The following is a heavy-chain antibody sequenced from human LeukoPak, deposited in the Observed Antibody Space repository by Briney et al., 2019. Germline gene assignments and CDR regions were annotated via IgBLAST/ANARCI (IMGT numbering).Heavy chain of an antibody. CDR2: ISGSGANT. V-gene: IGHV3-23*01. CDR1: GFTFSSYA. J-gene: IGHJ4*02. CDR3: AKAVVATTPHYYFDY. D-gene: IGHD5-12*01. Sequence: AGGSLRLSCAASGFTFSSYAMNWVRQAPGKGLEWVSAISGSGANTYYADSVKGRFTISRDNSKNTLYLQMNSLRAEDTAVYYCAKAVVATTPHYYFDYWGQGTLVTVSS.